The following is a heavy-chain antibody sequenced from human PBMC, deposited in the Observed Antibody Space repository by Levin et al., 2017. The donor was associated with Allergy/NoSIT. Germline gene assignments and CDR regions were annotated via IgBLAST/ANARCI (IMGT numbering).Heavy chain of an antibody. CDR2: IYNDGRT. V-gene: IGHV3-53*01. Sequence: LSLTCAASGFAVSDNYMSWVRQAPGKGLEWVSIIYNDGRTYYTDSVKGRFTISKDNSENRLYLQMNSLGAEGTSVYDCASDTGMAIHDYWGQGTLVTVSS. CDR1: GFAVSDNY. CDR3: ASDTGMAIHDY. J-gene: IGHJ4*02. D-gene: IGHD5-18*01.